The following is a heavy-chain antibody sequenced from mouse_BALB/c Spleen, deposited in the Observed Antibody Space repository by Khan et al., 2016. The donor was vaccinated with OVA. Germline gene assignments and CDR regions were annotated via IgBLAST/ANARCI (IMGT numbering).Heavy chain of an antibody. D-gene: IGHD2-14*01. CDR2: IWAGGGT. J-gene: IGHJ4*01. CDR3: ARTYNRYYGDYAMDF. Sequence: QVQLKESGPGLVAPSQSLSITCTVSGFSLSRYNIHWVRQPPGKGLEWLGMIWAGGGTDYNSTLKYRLNISKDNSKSQVFLKMNSLQTEDTAMYDTARTYNRYYGDYAMDFWGQGTSVTVSS. V-gene: IGHV2-6-4*01. CDR1: GFSLSRYN.